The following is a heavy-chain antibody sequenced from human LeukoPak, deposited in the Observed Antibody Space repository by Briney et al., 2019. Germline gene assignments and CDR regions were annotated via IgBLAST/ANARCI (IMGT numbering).Heavy chain of an antibody. J-gene: IGHJ4*02. D-gene: IGHD3-22*01. CDR3: ARNAGSGFYYYFDS. V-gene: IGHV3-48*03. CDR1: GFTFSNYE. CDR2: ISSSGSTI. Sequence: QPGGSLRLSCAASGFTFSNYEMNWVRQAPGKGLEWVSYISSSGSTIYYADSVKGRFTISRDNAKNSLYLQMNSLRAEDTAFYYCARNAGSGFYYYFDSWGQGTLVTVSS.